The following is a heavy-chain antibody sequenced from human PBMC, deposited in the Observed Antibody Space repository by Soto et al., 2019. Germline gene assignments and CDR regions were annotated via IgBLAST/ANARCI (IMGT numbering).Heavy chain of an antibody. CDR3: ARAYGSGSYYAPKNWFDP. D-gene: IGHD3-10*01. CDR1: GGSISSGDYY. CDR2: IYYSGST. V-gene: IGHV4-30-4*02. J-gene: IGHJ5*02. Sequence: SETLSLTCTVSGGSISSGDYYWSWIRQPPGKGLEWIGYIYYSGSTYYNPSLKSRVTISVDTSKNQFSLKLSSVTAADTAVYYCARAYGSGSYYAPKNWFDPWGQGTLVTVSS.